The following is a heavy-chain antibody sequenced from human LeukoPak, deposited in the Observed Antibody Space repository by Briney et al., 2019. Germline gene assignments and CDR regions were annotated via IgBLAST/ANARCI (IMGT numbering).Heavy chain of an antibody. Sequence: GESLQISCKGSGYIFTTYWIAWVRQLPGKGLDWMGIIYPGDSDTRYRPSFQGQVTISADKSISTAYLQWSSLKASDTAMYNCARRRVAATTAPEAFDIWGQGTMVTVSS. CDR2: IYPGDSDT. D-gene: IGHD2-15*01. CDR3: ARRRVAATTAPEAFDI. V-gene: IGHV5-51*01. J-gene: IGHJ3*02. CDR1: GYIFTTYW.